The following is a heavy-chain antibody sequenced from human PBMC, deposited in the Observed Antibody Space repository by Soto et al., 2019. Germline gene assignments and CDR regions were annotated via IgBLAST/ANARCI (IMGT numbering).Heavy chain of an antibody. Sequence: SETLSLTCTVSGGSIDSGDYYWSWIRQPPGKGLQWIGHIYYSGSSNYNPSLKSRVSMSIDTSKNQFSLKINSVTAADTAMYFCARVKVVVAANWFDPWGQGTLVTVSS. CDR3: ARVKVVVAANWFDP. D-gene: IGHD2-15*01. J-gene: IGHJ5*02. CDR2: IYYSGSS. V-gene: IGHV4-30-4*01. CDR1: GGSIDSGDYY.